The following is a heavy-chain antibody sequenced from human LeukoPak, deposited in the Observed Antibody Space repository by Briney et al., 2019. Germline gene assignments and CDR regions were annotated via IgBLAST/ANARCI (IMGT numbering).Heavy chain of an antibody. CDR2: ISGSGGST. CDR1: GFTFSSYA. J-gene: IGHJ6*02. D-gene: IGHD1-26*01. CDR3: ARVQWELLVKYYYYGMDV. Sequence: GGSLRLSCAASGFTFSSYAMSWVRQAPGKGLEWVSAISGSGGSTYYADSVKGRFTISRDNSKNTLYLQMNSLRAEDTAVYYCARVQWELLVKYYYYGMDVWGQGTTVTVSS. V-gene: IGHV3-23*01.